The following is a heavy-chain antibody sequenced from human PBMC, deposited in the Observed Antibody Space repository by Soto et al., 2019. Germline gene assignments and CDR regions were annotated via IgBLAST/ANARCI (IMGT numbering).Heavy chain of an antibody. CDR2: IYYSGST. CDR1: GGSISSGGYY. D-gene: IGHD1-7*01. J-gene: IGHJ4*02. V-gene: IGHV4-31*02. Sequence: PSETLSLTXTVSGGSISSGGYYWSWIRQHPGKGLEWIGYIYYSGSTYYNPSLKSRVTISVDTSKNQFSLKLSSVTAADTAVYYCARVPTGTTKFDYWGQGTLVTVSS. CDR3: ARVPTGTTKFDY.